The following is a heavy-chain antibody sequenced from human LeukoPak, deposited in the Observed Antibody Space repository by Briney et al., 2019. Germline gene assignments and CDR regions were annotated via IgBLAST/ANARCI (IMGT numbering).Heavy chain of an antibody. CDR3: ASGLLWFGEFQPYYFDY. V-gene: IGHV1-69*05. Sequence: ASVKVSCKASGGTFSSYAISWVRQAPGQGLEWMGGIIPIFGTANYAQKFQGRVTITTDEYTSKDYMELSSLRSEDTAVYYCASGLLWFGEFQPYYFDYWGQGTLVTVSS. CDR1: GGTFSSYA. D-gene: IGHD3-10*01. CDR2: IIPIFGTA. J-gene: IGHJ4*02.